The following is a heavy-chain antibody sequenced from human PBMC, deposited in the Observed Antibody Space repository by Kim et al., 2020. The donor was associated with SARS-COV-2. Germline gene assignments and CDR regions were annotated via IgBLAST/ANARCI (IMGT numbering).Heavy chain of an antibody. CDR2: VSYSGST. J-gene: IGHJ5*02. CDR3: ARHGDFGSGYFDP. D-gene: IGHD3-10*01. CDR1: GGSISTYH. Sequence: SETLSLTCTVSGGSISTYHWTWIRQPPGKGLEWIGYVSYSGSTNYNPSLKSRVTISIDTSRNQFSLKLSSVTAADTAVYYCARHGDFGSGYFDPWGQGTLVTVSS. V-gene: IGHV4-59*08.